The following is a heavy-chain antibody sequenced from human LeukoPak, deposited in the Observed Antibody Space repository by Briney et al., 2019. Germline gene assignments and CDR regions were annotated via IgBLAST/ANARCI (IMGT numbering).Heavy chain of an antibody. Sequence: SQTLSLTCTVSGGSISSGDYYWSWIRQPPGKGLEWIGYIYYSGSTNYNPSLKSRVTISVDTSKNQFSLKLSSATAADTAVYYCARDSQTTVLTALSLWGQGTLVTVSS. V-gene: IGHV4-30-4*01. CDR1: GGSISSGDYY. CDR2: IYYSGST. CDR3: ARDSQTTVLTALSL. J-gene: IGHJ4*02. D-gene: IGHD4-23*01.